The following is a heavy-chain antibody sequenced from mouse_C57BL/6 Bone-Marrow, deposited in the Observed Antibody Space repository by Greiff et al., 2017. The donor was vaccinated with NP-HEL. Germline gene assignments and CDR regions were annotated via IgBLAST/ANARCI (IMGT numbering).Heavy chain of an antibody. CDR3: ARKVTTLGWYFDV. CDR2: INPGSGGT. V-gene: IGHV1-54*01. D-gene: IGHD2-3*01. J-gene: IGHJ1*03. Sequence: QVQLQQSGAELVRPGTSVKVSCKASGYAFTNYLIEWVKQRPGQGLEWIGVINPGSGGTNYNEKFKGKATLTADKSSSTAYMQLSSLTSEDSAVYFCARKVTTLGWYFDVWGTGTTVTVSS. CDR1: GYAFTNYL.